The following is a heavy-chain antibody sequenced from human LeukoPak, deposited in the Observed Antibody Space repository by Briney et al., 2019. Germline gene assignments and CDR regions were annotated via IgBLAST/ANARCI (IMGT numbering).Heavy chain of an antibody. CDR1: GGSFSGYY. CDR3: ESLGYCDYNFDI. J-gene: IGHJ3*02. D-gene: IGHD3-22*01. CDR2: INHSGST. Sequence: SETLSLTCAVYGGSFSGYYWSWIRQPPGKGLEWIGEINHSGSTNYNPSLKSRVTISVDTSKNQFSLKLSSVTAADTAVYYCESLGYCDYNFDIWGQGTMVTVSS. V-gene: IGHV4-34*01.